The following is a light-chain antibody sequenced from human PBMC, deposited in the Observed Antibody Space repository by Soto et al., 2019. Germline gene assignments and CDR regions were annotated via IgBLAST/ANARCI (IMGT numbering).Light chain of an antibody. CDR2: GAS. Sequence: DIVLTQSPGTLSLSPGGRAALSCRASQSVSSSYLAWYQQKTGQAXRLXIYGASNRATGIADRFSGIVSGTDLTLTISRLEPEDGEVYDGQQYDNSPLTFGGGTKVDIK. CDR3: QQYDNSPLT. J-gene: IGKJ4*01. V-gene: IGKV3-20*01. CDR1: QSVSSSY.